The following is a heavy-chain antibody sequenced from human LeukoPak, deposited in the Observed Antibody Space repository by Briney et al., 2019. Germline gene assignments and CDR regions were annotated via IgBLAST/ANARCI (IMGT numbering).Heavy chain of an antibody. Sequence: PGGSLRLSCAASGFTVSSNYMSWVRQAPGKGLEWVSVIYSCGSTYYADSVKGRFTISRDNSKNTLYLQMNSLRAEDTAVYYCAKGVGYCSGGSCQQFDYWGQGTLVTVSS. V-gene: IGHV3-53*01. J-gene: IGHJ4*02. CDR2: IYSCGST. CDR3: AKGVGYCSGGSCQQFDY. D-gene: IGHD2-15*01. CDR1: GFTVSSNY.